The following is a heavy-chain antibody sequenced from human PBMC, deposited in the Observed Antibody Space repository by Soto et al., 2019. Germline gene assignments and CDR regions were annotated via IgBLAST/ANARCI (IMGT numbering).Heavy chain of an antibody. V-gene: IGHV3-74*01. D-gene: IGHD3-3*01. Sequence: QTGGSLRLSCAASGFTFSSYWMHWVRQAPGKGLVWVSRINSDGSSTSYADSVKGRFTISRDNAKNTLYLQMNSLRAEDTAVYYCARERYYDFWSGYYTDIFDYWGQGTLVTVSS. CDR1: GFTFSSYW. J-gene: IGHJ4*02. CDR3: ARERYYDFWSGYYTDIFDY. CDR2: INSDGSST.